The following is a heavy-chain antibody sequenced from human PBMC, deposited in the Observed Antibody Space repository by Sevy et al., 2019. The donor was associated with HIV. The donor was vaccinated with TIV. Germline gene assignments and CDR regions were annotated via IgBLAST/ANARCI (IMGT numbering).Heavy chain of an antibody. Sequence: PGGSLRLSCEVSGLSVTNNGMHWVRQAPGKGLEWVAVISYDGINKYYGDSVKGRFIISRDRSKNTLYLQMNILRIEDTAVYYCAKDFTGFYGMDVWGQGTTVTVSS. V-gene: IGHV3-30*18. D-gene: IGHD3-9*01. J-gene: IGHJ6*02. CDR3: AKDFTGFYGMDV. CDR1: GLSVTNNG. CDR2: ISYDGINK.